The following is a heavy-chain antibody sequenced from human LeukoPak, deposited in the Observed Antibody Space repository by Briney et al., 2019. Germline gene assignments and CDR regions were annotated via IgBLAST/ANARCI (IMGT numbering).Heavy chain of an antibody. J-gene: IGHJ4*02. CDR1: GYFFSNYG. CDR2: ISAYNGNT. Sequence: ASVTVSCKASGYFFSNYGIAWVRQAPGQGLEWLGWISAYNGNTKYAQLFQGRLILTTDSSASTAYMELRSLTSDDTALYFCARDHLDMVSTIYSYWGQGTLVTVSS. V-gene: IGHV1-18*01. CDR3: ARDHLDMVSTIYSY. D-gene: IGHD5/OR15-5a*01.